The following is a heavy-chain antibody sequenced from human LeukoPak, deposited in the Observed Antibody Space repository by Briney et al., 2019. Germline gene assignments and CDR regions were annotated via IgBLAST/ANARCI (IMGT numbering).Heavy chain of an antibody. J-gene: IGHJ4*02. V-gene: IGHV3-30*02. D-gene: IGHD2-2*01. CDR3: ARGKIASAAIFRSYYLDY. Sequence: GGSLRLSCAASAFTFNNYGMHWVRQAPGKGLEWVAFIRFDGSNKYYADSVKGRFTISRDNSKNTLYLQMNSLRVEDTAVYYCARGKIASAAIFRSYYLDYWGQGTLVTVSS. CDR1: AFTFNNYG. CDR2: IRFDGSNK.